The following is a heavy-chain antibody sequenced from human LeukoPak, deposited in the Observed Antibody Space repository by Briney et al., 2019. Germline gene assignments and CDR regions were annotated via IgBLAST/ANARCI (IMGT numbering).Heavy chain of an antibody. CDR2: ISGSGSTI. V-gene: IGHV3-11*01. Sequence: GGSLRFSCAASGFTFSDYYMNWIRQAPGKRLEWVSYISGSGSTIYYADSVKGRFTISRDNAKNSLYLQMNSLRAEDTAVYYCARDLKAVAGTGDWGQGTLVTVSS. CDR3: ARDLKAVAGTGD. J-gene: IGHJ4*02. D-gene: IGHD6-19*01. CDR1: GFTFSDYY.